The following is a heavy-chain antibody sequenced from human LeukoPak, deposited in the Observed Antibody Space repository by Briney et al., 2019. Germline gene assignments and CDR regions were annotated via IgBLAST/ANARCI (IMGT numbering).Heavy chain of an antibody. J-gene: IGHJ4*02. CDR1: GGTFSSYA. CDR3: ARVYGDHQDLKYYFDY. D-gene: IGHD4-17*01. Sequence: SVKVSCKASGGTFSSYAISRVRQAPGQGLEWMGGIIPIFGTANYAQKFQGRVTITTDESTSTAYMELSSLRSEDTAVYYCARVYGDHQDLKYYFDYWGQGTLVTVSS. CDR2: IIPIFGTA. V-gene: IGHV1-69*05.